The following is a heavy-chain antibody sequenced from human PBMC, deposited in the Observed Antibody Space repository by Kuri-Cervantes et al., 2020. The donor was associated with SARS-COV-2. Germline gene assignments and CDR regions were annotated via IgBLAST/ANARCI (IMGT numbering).Heavy chain of an antibody. CDR1: RYTFTKYF. CDR3: ARDAGLEYDVWSGYYNPIDY. CDR2: ISAYNGNT. Sequence: ASVKVSCKASRYTFTKYFTQWVRQAPGQGLEWMGWISAYNGNTNYAQNLQGRVSMTTDTSTSTAYMELRSLRSDDTGVYYCARDAGLEYDVWSGYYNPIDYWGQGTLVTVSS. D-gene: IGHD3-3*01. V-gene: IGHV1-18*04. J-gene: IGHJ4*02.